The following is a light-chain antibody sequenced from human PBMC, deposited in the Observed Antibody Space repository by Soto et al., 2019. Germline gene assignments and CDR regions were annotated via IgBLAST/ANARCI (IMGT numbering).Light chain of an antibody. J-gene: IGKJ4*01. Sequence: EIVFTQSPSTLSLSPGERATLSCRASQGISNYLAWYQQKPGHAPRLLIYDASNRATGIPARFSGSGSGTDFTLTINSLEPEDFAVYYCQQRSNWPLTFGGGTKV. CDR1: QGISNY. CDR2: DAS. CDR3: QQRSNWPLT. V-gene: IGKV3-11*01.